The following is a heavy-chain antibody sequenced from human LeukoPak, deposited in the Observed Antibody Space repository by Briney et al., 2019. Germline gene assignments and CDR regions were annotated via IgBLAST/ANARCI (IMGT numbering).Heavy chain of an antibody. J-gene: IGHJ4*02. CDR1: GASISSNW. D-gene: IGHD6-13*01. CDR3: ALCAVAGLAFDY. Sequence: SGTLSLTCAVSGASISSNWWNWVRQPPGKGLEWIGEIHHSGSTYYNPSLKSRVTISVDRSKNQFSLKLSSVTAADTAVYYCALCAVAGLAFDYWGQGTLVTVSS. CDR2: IHHSGST. V-gene: IGHV4-4*02.